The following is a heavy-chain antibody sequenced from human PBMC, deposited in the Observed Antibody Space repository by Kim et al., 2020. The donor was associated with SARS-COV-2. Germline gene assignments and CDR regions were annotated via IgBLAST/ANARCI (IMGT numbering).Heavy chain of an antibody. Sequence: GESLKISCKGSGYTFSNYWIGWVRQMPGKGLEWMGIIYPGDSDTRNSPSLQGQVTISADRSINTAYLQWSSLKASDTAMYYCARHSNIGMDVWGQGTTVIVSS. CDR2: IYPGDSDT. J-gene: IGHJ6*02. V-gene: IGHV5-51*01. CDR1: GYTFSNYW. CDR3: ARHSNIGMDV.